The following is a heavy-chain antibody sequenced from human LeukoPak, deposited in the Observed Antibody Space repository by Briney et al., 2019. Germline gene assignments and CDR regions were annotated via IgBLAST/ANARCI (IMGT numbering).Heavy chain of an antibody. J-gene: IGHJ4*02. CDR2: IFGKNGAK. D-gene: IGHD2-8*02. CDR1: GFTFNDYA. CDR3: TYDNSPGGLEY. Sequence: PGRSLRLSCAASGFTFNDYAMHWVRQAPGKGLEWVSGIFGKNGAKGHADSVKGRFTISRDNANNSLYLQMNSLGPDDTALYYCTYDNSPGGLEYWGQGTLVTVSS. V-gene: IGHV3-9*01.